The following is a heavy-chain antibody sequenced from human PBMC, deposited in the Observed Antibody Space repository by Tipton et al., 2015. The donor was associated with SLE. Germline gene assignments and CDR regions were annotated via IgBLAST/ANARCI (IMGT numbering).Heavy chain of an antibody. CDR2: IYHSGGT. J-gene: IGHJ4*02. V-gene: IGHV4-38-2*02. D-gene: IGHD3-22*01. CDR3: TRDPYYYDSSGSPYSY. Sequence: TLSLTCAVSGYSISIGYYWGWIRQPPGKGLEWIGRIYHSGGTYYNPALKSRVTISVDTSKNQFSLKLNSVTAADTAVYYCTRDPYYYDSSGSPYSYWGQGTLVTVSS. CDR1: GYSISIGYY.